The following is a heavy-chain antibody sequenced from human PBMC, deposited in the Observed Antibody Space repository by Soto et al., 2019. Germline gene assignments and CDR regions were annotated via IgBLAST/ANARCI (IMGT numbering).Heavy chain of an antibody. J-gene: IGHJ5*02. Sequence: SVKVSCKASGGTFSSYAISWVRQAPGQGLEWMGGIIPIFGTANYAQKFQGRVTITADESTSTAYMEMSSLRSDDTAFYYCARALSLSRLSACGPWGQGTLVTVSS. CDR1: GGTFSSYA. V-gene: IGHV1-69*13. D-gene: IGHD6-6*01. CDR3: ARALSLSRLSACGP. CDR2: IIPIFGTA.